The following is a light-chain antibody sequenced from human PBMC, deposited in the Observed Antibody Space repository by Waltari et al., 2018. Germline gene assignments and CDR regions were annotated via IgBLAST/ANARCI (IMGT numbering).Light chain of an antibody. CDR3: CSYTSSNTYV. J-gene: IGLJ1*01. Sequence: QSALTQPASVSGSPGQSITLSCPVPTGAVGGYAYVSWYQQQPGKAPKLMIYDVINRPSGVSNRFSGSKSGNTASLTISGLQAEDEADYYCCSYTSSNTYVFGTGTKVTVL. CDR1: TGAVGGYAY. V-gene: IGLV2-14*03. CDR2: DVI.